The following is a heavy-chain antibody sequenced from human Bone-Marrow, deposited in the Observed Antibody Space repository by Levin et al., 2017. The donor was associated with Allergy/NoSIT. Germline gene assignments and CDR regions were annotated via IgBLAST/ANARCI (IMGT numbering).Heavy chain of an antibody. D-gene: IGHD1-7*01. J-gene: IGHJ3*01. CDR2: ITWNSGTT. V-gene: IGHV3-20*04. CDR3: ARVGNYAVVADAFDL. Sequence: GESLKISCAASQFIFDDHGMSWVRQAPGKGLEWVSGITWNSGTTGYADSVKGRFTISRDNAKNTLYLQMNSLRVEETALYYCARVGNYAVVADAFDLWGQGTMVTVSS. CDR1: QFIFDDHG.